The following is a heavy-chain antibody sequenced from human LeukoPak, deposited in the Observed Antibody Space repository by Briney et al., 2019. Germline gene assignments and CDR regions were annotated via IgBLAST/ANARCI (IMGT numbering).Heavy chain of an antibody. Sequence: ASVKVSCKASGYTFTSYGISWVRQAPGQGLEWMGWISAYNGNTNYAQKLQGRVTMTTDTSTSTAYMELRSLRSDDTAVYYCAREQQWLVTNPYYFDYWGQGTLVTVSS. D-gene: IGHD6-19*01. CDR1: GYTFTSYG. CDR2: ISAYNGNT. V-gene: IGHV1-18*01. CDR3: AREQQWLVTNPYYFDY. J-gene: IGHJ4*02.